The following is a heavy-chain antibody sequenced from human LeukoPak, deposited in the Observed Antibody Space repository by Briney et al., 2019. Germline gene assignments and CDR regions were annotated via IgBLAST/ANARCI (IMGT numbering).Heavy chain of an antibody. V-gene: IGHV3-21*01. CDR2: ISSSSSYI. Sequence: GGSLRLSCAASGFTFSSYSMNWVRQAPGKGLEWVSSISSSSSYIYYADSVKGRFTISRDNAKKSVYLQMNSLRGEDTAVYYCARDHGERPAYWGQGTLVTVSS. CDR3: ARDHGERPAY. CDR1: GFTFSSYS. D-gene: IGHD4-17*01. J-gene: IGHJ4*02.